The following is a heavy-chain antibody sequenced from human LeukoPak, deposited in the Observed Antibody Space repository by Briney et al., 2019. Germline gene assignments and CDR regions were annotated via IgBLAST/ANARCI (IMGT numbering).Heavy chain of an antibody. Sequence: GGSLRLSCAASGFTVSNNYMSWVRQAPGKGLEWVSVIYSGGSTYYADSVKGRFTISRDNSKNTLYLQMNSLRAEDTAVYYCARKKAGGFWFDPWGQGTLVTVSS. CDR2: IYSGGST. V-gene: IGHV3-66*01. CDR3: ARKKAGGFWFDP. CDR1: GFTVSNNY. D-gene: IGHD2-15*01. J-gene: IGHJ5*02.